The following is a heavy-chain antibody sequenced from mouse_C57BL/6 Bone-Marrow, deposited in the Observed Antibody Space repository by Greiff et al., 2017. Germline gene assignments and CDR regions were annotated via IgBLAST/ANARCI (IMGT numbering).Heavy chain of an antibody. Sequence: EVQLQQSVAELVRPGASVKLSCTASGFNFTNTYMHWVKQSPEQGLEWIGRIDPANGNTNYAPKFQGKATIPADTSYNTSYLQLSSLTSADTVIYDCSPYGPGDFAYWGQGTLVTVSA. D-gene: IGHD1-1*01. CDR3: SPYGPGDFAY. CDR2: IDPANGNT. CDR1: GFNFTNTY. V-gene: IGHV14-3*01. J-gene: IGHJ3*01.